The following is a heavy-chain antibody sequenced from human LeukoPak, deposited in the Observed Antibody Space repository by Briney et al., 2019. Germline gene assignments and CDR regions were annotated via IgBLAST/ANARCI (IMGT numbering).Heavy chain of an antibody. CDR2: IYYGGST. V-gene: IGHV4-38-2*02. Sequence: PSETLSLTCTVSGYSISSGYYWGWIRQPPGKGLQWIGNIYYGGSTYYNPSLKSRVTISVDTSKNQFSLKLSSVTATDTAVYYCVAKMTTVTRIDYWGQGTLVTVSS. J-gene: IGHJ4*02. CDR3: VAKMTTVTRIDY. CDR1: GYSISSGYY. D-gene: IGHD4-17*01.